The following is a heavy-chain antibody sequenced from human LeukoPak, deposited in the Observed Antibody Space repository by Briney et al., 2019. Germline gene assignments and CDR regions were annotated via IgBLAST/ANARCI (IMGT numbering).Heavy chain of an antibody. CDR3: ARGGSGSYYRDDNWFDP. D-gene: IGHD3-10*01. CDR1: GGSISSYY. CDR2: IYYSGST. V-gene: IGHV4-59*01. J-gene: IGHJ5*02. Sequence: SETLSLTCTVSGGSISSYYWSWIRQPPGKGLEWIGYIYYSGSTNYNPSLKSRVTISVDTSKNQFSLKLSSVTAADTAVYYCARGGSGSYYRDDNWFDPWGQGTLVTVSS.